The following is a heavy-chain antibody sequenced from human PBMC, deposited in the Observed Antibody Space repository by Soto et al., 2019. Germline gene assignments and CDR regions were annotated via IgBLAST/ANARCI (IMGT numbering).Heavy chain of an antibody. CDR2: IYWDDDK. CDR1: GFSLSTSGVG. J-gene: IGHJ6*02. D-gene: IGHD6-13*01. CDR3: AHQLQRSRGV. Sequence: QITLKESGPTLVKPTQTLTLTCTFSGFSLSTSGVGVGWIRQPPGKALEWLALIYWDDDKRYSPSLKIRLTNPKDTSQHQVVLTMTNMYPVDTATYYCAHQLQRSRGVWGQGTTVTVSS. V-gene: IGHV2-5*02.